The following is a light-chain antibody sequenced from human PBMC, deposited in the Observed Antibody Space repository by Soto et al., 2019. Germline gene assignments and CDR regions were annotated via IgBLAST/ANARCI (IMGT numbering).Light chain of an antibody. CDR3: QQYGSSPYT. CDR2: GAS. J-gene: IGKJ2*01. Sequence: EIVLTQSPSTLSLSPGERATLSCRASQSVSSSSLAWYQQKPGQAPRLLIYGASSRATGIPDRFSGSGSGTDFTLTISRLEPEDFAVFYCQQYGSSPYTFGQGPKLEIK. V-gene: IGKV3-20*01. CDR1: QSVSSSS.